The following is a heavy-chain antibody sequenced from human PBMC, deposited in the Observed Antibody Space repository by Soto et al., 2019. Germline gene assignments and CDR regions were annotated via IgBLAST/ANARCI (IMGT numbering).Heavy chain of an antibody. V-gene: IGHV4-39*01. Sequence: SETLSLTCAVSGGSISSSSFYWGWVRQTPGKGLEWITSIHLRSGNTYYNPSLKSRVTISVDTSENQFSLKLSSVTAADTAVYYCASRYNAAYFDYWGQGTLVTVSS. J-gene: IGHJ4*02. CDR3: ASRYNAAYFDY. CDR2: IHLRSGNT. CDR1: GGSISSSSFY. D-gene: IGHD1-20*01.